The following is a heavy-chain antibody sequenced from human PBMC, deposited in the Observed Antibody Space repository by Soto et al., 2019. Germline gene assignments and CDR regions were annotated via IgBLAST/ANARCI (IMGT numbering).Heavy chain of an antibody. V-gene: IGHV4-59*01. CDR3: ARGTSWQLPFDY. CDR2: ISYSGST. D-gene: IGHD6-13*01. Sequence: QVQLQESGPGLVKPSETLSLTCTVSSDSISSYYWSWIRQPTGKRLEWIGYISYSGSTDYNPSLKSRVTISGDTSKNQFSLKVRSVTAADTAVYYCARGTSWQLPFDYWGQGTLVTVSS. J-gene: IGHJ4*02. CDR1: SDSISSYY.